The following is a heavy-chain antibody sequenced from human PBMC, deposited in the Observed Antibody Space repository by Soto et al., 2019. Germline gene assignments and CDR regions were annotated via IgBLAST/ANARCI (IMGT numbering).Heavy chain of an antibody. J-gene: IGHJ4*01. V-gene: IGHV3-48*03. Sequence: PGGSLRLSCAASGFTFSSYEMNWVRQAPGKGLEWLSYISGSGTIILYADSVKGRFTISRDNAKNSLYLQMDSLRLEDTAMYYCAKEIKVAGDLDYWGHGTLVTVSS. CDR2: ISGSGTII. CDR1: GFTFSSYE. CDR3: AKEIKVAGDLDY. D-gene: IGHD6-19*01.